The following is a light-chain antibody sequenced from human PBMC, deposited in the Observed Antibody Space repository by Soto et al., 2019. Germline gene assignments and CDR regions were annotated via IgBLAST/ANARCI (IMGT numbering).Light chain of an antibody. CDR1: QGIRNH. J-gene: IGKJ5*01. CDR3: QQYDSYPIT. V-gene: IGKV1-16*02. CDR2: GAT. Sequence: DIQMTQSPSSLSASVGDRVTITCRASQGIRNHLAWFQQKPGKAPNSMISGATRLQSEIPSKFSGSESETDFTPTISNLQPEDFATYNCQQYDSYPITFGQGTRLEIK.